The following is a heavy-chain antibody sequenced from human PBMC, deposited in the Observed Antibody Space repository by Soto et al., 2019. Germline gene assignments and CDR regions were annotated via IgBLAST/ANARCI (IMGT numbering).Heavy chain of an antibody. CDR1: GGSISSGGYY. CDR3: ARDVRGRAAAGSYFDY. CDR2: IYYSGST. D-gene: IGHD6-13*01. J-gene: IGHJ4*02. V-gene: IGHV4-31*03. Sequence: SETLSLTCTVSGGSISSGGYYWSWIRQHPGKGLEWIGYIYYSGSTYYNPSLKSRVTISVDTSKNQFSLKLSSVTAADTAVYYRARDVRGRAAAGSYFDYWGQGTLVTVSS.